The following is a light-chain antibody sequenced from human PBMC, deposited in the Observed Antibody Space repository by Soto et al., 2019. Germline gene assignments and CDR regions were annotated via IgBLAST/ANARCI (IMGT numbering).Light chain of an antibody. CDR3: QQYGSSPFT. V-gene: IGKV3-20*01. Sequence: EVVLTQPPGTLSLSPGERATLSCRASQSVSSSYLAWYQQKPGQAPRLLIYGAYGRATGIPDRFSGSGSGTDFTLTISRLETEDFAVYYCQQYGSSPFTFGPGTKVDLK. J-gene: IGKJ3*01. CDR1: QSVSSSY. CDR2: GAY.